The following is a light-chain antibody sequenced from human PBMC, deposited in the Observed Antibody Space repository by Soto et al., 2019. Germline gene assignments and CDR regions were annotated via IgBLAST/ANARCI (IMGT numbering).Light chain of an antibody. V-gene: IGKV1-6*01. CDR2: AAS. Sequence: AIQMTQSPSSFSASVGDRVTITCRASQGIRNDLGWYQQKPGKAPKLLIYAASSLQSGVPSRFSGSGSGTDFTLTISSLQPEDFPTYYCLQDYNYPRTFGQGTKVEIK. J-gene: IGKJ1*01. CDR1: QGIRND. CDR3: LQDYNYPRT.